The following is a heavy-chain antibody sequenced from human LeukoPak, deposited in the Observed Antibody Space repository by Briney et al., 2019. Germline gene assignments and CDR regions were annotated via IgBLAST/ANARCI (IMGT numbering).Heavy chain of an antibody. Sequence: PGGSLRLSCEASGFTFGSFAMYWVRQAPGKGLEWVSAISGSGGSTYYADSVKGRFTISRDNSKNTLYLQMNSLRAEDTAVYYCAKVVDTAMVPPYFDYWGQGTLVTVSS. D-gene: IGHD5-18*01. J-gene: IGHJ4*02. V-gene: IGHV3-23*01. CDR2: ISGSGGST. CDR1: GFTFGSFA. CDR3: AKVVDTAMVPPYFDY.